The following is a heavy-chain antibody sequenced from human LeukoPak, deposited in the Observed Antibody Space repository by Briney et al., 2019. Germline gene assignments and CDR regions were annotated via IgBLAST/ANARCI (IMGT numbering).Heavy chain of an antibody. CDR1: GFTFSSYG. CDR2: ISGTSAYI. Sequence: PGGSLRLSCAASGFTFSSYGMNWVRQAPGKGLEWVSSISGTSAYIYYADSVRGRFTISRDNAKNSLYLQMNSLRAEDTAVYYCARKLTGSFDIWGQGTVVTVSS. D-gene: IGHD7-27*01. V-gene: IGHV3-21*01. J-gene: IGHJ3*02. CDR3: ARKLTGSFDI.